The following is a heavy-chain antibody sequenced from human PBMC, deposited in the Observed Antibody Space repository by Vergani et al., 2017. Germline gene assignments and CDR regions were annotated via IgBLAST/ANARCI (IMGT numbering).Heavy chain of an antibody. J-gene: IGHJ6*02. D-gene: IGHD2-15*01. CDR1: GFTLNTYG. V-gene: IGHV3-30*02. CDR3: ARDDIVVVVAATLTYYYYGMDV. Sequence: QVQILQSGGGVVQPGGSLRLSCTLSGFTLNTYGIHWVRQAPGKGLEWVSFIRYDGSSEYYADSVKGRFTISRDNAKNSLYLQMNSLRAEDTAVYYCARDDIVVVVAATLTYYYYGMDVWGQGTTVTVSS. CDR2: IRYDGSSE.